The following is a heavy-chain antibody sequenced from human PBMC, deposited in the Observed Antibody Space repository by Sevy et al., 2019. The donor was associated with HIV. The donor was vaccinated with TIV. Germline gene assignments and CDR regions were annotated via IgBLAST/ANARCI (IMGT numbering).Heavy chain of an antibody. D-gene: IGHD3-22*01. Sequence: GGSLRLSCAVSGFTVSSNYMNWVRQAPGKGLEWVSVIYTDGSTYYADSVKGRFTISRHNSGNNLSLQMNSQRVEDTAVSYCARTRHYYDSSGYYQWDVFDIWGQGTMVTVSS. CDR3: ARTRHYYDSSGYYQWDVFDI. V-gene: IGHV3-53*04. CDR1: GFTVSSNY. J-gene: IGHJ3*02. CDR2: IYTDGST.